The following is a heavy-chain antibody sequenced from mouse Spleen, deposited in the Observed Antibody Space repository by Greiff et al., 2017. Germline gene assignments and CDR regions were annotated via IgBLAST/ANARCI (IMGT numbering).Heavy chain of an antibody. CDR2: IDPSDSYT. CDR3: ARPYYYGSSHWYFDV. CDR1: GYTFTSYW. V-gene: IGHV1-59*01. Sequence: QVQLQQSGAELVRPGTSVKLSCKASGYTFTSYWMHWVKQRPGQGLEWIGVIDPSDSYTNYNQKFKGKATLTVDTSSSTAYMQLSSLTSEDSAVYYCARPYYYGSSHWYFDVWGAGTTVTVSS. J-gene: IGHJ1*01. D-gene: IGHD1-1*01.